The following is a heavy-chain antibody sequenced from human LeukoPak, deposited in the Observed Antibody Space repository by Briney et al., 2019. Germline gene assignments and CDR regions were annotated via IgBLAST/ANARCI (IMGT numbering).Heavy chain of an antibody. CDR3: ARVEMATLWHAFDI. V-gene: IGHV1-69*04. Sequence: SVKVSCKASGGTFSSYAIRWVRQAPGQGLEWMGRIIPILGIANYAQKFQGRVTITADKSTSTAYMELSSLRSEDTAVYYCARVEMATLWHAFDIWGQGTMVTVSS. CDR2: IIPILGIA. D-gene: IGHD5-12*01. CDR1: GGTFSSYA. J-gene: IGHJ3*02.